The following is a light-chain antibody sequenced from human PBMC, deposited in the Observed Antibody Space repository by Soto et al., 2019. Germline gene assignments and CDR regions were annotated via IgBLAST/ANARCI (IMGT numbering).Light chain of an antibody. CDR1: QSVRSY. Sequence: EIVLTQSPATLALSPGERATLSCMTSQSVRSYLAWYQQKPGQAPRLLIYDATNRATGIPARFSGSGSGTDFSLTISSLEPEDFAVYYCQQRSNWPLTFGGGTRVEIK. CDR2: DAT. V-gene: IGKV3-11*01. CDR3: QQRSNWPLT. J-gene: IGKJ4*01.